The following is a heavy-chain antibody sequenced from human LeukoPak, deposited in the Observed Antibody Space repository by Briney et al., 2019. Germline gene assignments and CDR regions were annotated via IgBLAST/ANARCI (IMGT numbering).Heavy chain of an antibody. CDR3: AKDSSSSPYYGMDV. D-gene: IGHD6-6*01. Sequence: GRSLRLSCAASGFTFDDYAMHWVRQAPGKGLEWVSGINWNSDRIGYADSVKGRFTISRDNAKNSLYLQVNSLRAEDTALYYCAKDSSSSPYYGMDVWGQGTTVTVSS. CDR1: GFTFDDYA. V-gene: IGHV3-9*01. J-gene: IGHJ6*02. CDR2: INWNSDRI.